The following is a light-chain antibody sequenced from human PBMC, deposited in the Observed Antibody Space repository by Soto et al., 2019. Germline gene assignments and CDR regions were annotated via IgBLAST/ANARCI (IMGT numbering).Light chain of an antibody. Sequence: QSVLTQPASVSASPGQSITISCTGTSSDVGGSNFVSWYQQHPGKPPKLIIYDVATRPSGVSNRFSGSKSGSTASLIIPRLQTEDEADYYCVSFTSSTTYVFGSGTKVTVL. J-gene: IGLJ1*01. CDR2: DVA. V-gene: IGLV2-14*03. CDR1: SSDVGGSNF. CDR3: VSFTSSTTYV.